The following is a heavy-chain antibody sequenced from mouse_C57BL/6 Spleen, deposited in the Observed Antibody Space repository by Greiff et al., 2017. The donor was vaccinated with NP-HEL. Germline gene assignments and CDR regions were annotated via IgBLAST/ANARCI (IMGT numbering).Heavy chain of an antibody. V-gene: IGHV1-64*01. D-gene: IGHD3-3*01. CDR1: GYTFTSYW. J-gene: IGHJ2*01. CDR2: IHPNSGST. Sequence: QVQLQQPGAELVKPGASVKLSCKASGYTFTSYWMHWVKQRPGQGLEWIGMIHPNSGSTNYNEKFKSKATLTVDKSSSTAYMQLSRLTSEDSAVYYCARGGDLYYFDYWGQGTTLTVSS. CDR3: ARGGDLYYFDY.